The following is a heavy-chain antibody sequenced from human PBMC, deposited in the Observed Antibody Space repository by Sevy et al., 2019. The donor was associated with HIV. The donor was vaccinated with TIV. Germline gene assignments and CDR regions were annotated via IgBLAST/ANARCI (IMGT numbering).Heavy chain of an antibody. Sequence: GGSLRLSCAASGFTFSAYTMHWVRQAPGKGLEWVSVISYAGSNKFYADSAKGRFTISRDDSKNRLYLQMNSLRPEDTAVYYCARDRSAVAGIFDSWGQGTLVTVSS. CDR1: GFTFSAYT. V-gene: IGHV3-30-3*01. CDR2: ISYAGSNK. D-gene: IGHD6-19*01. CDR3: ARDRSAVAGIFDS. J-gene: IGHJ4*02.